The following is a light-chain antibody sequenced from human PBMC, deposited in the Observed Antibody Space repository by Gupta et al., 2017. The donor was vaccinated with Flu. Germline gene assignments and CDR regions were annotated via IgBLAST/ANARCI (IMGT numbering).Light chain of an antibody. Sequence: QTVVTQEPSVTVSPGATVTLTCASSTGAVTSDYHPNWFQQKPGQAPRSLIYNTTNKYSWTPARGSGSLLGGKEGTKTSGVHPDDEAEEYCLHSCDSAEAVLGGGTRMTVL. CDR2: NTT. J-gene: IGLJ2*01. CDR1: TGAVTSDYH. CDR3: LHSCDSAEAV. V-gene: IGLV7-43*01.